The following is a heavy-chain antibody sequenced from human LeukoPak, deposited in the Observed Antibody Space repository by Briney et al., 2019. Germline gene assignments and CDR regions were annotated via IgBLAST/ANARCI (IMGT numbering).Heavy chain of an antibody. CDR1: GFTFSSYA. CDR3: ARDGFGPNLFDY. J-gene: IGHJ4*02. CDR2: ISYDGSNK. D-gene: IGHD3-16*01. V-gene: IGHV3-30*04. Sequence: GRSLRLSCAASGFTFSSYAMHWVRQAPGKGLEWVAVISYDGSNKYYADSVKGRFTISRDNSKNTLYLQMNSLRAEDTAVYYCARDGFGPNLFDYWGQGTLVTVSS.